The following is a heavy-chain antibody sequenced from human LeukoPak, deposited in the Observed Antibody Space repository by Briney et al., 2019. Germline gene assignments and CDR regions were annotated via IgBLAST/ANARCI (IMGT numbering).Heavy chain of an antibody. D-gene: IGHD5-18*01. CDR3: VREARGYHYTYFDY. CDR2: VSAGHHA. J-gene: IGHJ4*02. Sequence: GGSLRLSCTASGFTLGGHDMHWVRQATGDGLEWVAAVSAGHHAFYAGSVKGRFTVSREDAKNSLYLQMNSLRAGDTAVYYCVREARGYHYTYFDYWGQGSLVTVSS. V-gene: IGHV3-13*01. CDR1: GFTLGGHD.